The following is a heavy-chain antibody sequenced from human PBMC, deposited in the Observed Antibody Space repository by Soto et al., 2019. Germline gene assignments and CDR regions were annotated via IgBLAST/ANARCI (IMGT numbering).Heavy chain of an antibody. CDR2: INDRGSI. V-gene: IGHV4-34*01. J-gene: IGHJ2*01. CDR1: GGSFSGYY. D-gene: IGHD3-9*01. CDR3: ARESHDILTGPPWVWYFDL. Sequence: QVQLQQWGAGPLRPLETLSLTCGVSGGSFSGYYCAWIRQSPGKGLEWIGEINDRGSINYNPSLKSRGSISVDKSKNHYSLNLRSVTAADTAVYYCARESHDILTGPPWVWYFDLWGRGTLVTVSS.